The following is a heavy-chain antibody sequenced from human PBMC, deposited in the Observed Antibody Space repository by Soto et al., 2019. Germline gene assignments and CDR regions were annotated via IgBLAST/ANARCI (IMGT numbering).Heavy chain of an antibody. V-gene: IGHV3-15*01. CDR2: IKSKSDGGTT. J-gene: IGHJ3*02. Sequence: EVQLVESGGGLVNPGGSLRLSCAASGFTFINAWMTWVRQAPGKGLEWVGRIKSKSDGGTTDYAAPVRGRFTISRDDSRNTLYLQMQSQKNEEDTAVYYCPKEERPRNKKVPLVVFDTWGQGKLVTVFS. D-gene: IGHD2-15*01. CDR1: GFTFINAW. CDR3: PKEERPRNKKVPLVVFDT.